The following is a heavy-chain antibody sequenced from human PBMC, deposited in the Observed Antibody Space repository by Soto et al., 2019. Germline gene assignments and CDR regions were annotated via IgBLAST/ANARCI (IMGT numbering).Heavy chain of an antibody. CDR3: AGIQSKRLSGLDP. CDR2: IYYSGST. D-gene: IGHD5-18*01. Sequence: SETLSLTCTVSGGSISSGDYYWSWIRQPPGKGLEWIGYIYYSGSTYYNPSLKSRVTISVDTSKKQFSLKLSSVTAADTAVYFCAGIQSKRLSGLDPWGQGTLVTVSS. CDR1: GGSISSGDYY. J-gene: IGHJ5*02. V-gene: IGHV4-30-4*01.